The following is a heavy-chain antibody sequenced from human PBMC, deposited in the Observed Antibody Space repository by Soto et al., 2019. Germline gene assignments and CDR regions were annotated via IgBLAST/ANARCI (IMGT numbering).Heavy chain of an antibody. CDR1: GGSISSGGYY. Sequence: SENLSLTCTVSGGSISSGGYYWSWIRQHPGKGLEWIGYIYYSGSTYYNPSLKSRVTISVDTSKNQFSLKLSSVTAADTAVYYCARGRTVRNYADDSSDYFYFLDYWGQ. D-gene: IGHD3-22*01. CDR3: ARGRTVRNYADDSSDYFYFLDY. J-gene: IGHJ4*02. CDR2: IYYSGST. V-gene: IGHV4-31*03.